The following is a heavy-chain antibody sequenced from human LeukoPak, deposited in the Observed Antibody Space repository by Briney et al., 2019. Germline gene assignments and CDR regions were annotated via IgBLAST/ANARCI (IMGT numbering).Heavy chain of an antibody. J-gene: IGHJ4*02. CDR1: GFTFSSYG. CDR3: ARGLPASIVGVSTGA. V-gene: IGHV3-30*03. D-gene: IGHD1-26*01. CDR2: ISYDGSNK. Sequence: GGSLRLSCAASGFTFSSYGMHWVRQAPGKGLEWVAVISYDGSNKYYADSVKGRFAISRDNAKTSLCLEMHSLRAEDTAIYYCARGLPASIVGVSTGAWGQGTLVTVSS.